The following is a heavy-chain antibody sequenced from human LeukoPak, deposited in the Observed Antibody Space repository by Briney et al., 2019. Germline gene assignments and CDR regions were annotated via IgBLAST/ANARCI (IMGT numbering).Heavy chain of an antibody. V-gene: IGHV3-30-3*01. Sequence: GGSLRLSCAASGFTFSSYAMHWVRQAPGKGLEWVAVISYDGSNKYYADSVKGRFTISRDNSKNTLYLQMNSLRAEDTAVYYCARVVTYYYYYYMDVWGKGTTVTVSS. CDR1: GFTFSSYA. CDR3: ARVVTYYYYYYMDV. CDR2: ISYDGSNK. J-gene: IGHJ6*03.